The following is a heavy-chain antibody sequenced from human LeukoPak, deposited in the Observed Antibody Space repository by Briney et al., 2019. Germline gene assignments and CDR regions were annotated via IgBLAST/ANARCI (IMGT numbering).Heavy chain of an antibody. CDR1: GGTFSSFA. J-gene: IGHJ4*02. Sequence: GASVKVSCKASGGTFSSFAISWVRQAPGQGLEWMGGIIPIFGTANYAQKFQGRVTITADEFTSTAYMELSSLRSDDTAVYYCARDVSGWFGDFRLDYWGQGTLVTVSS. D-gene: IGHD3-10*01. V-gene: IGHV1-69*13. CDR2: IIPIFGTA. CDR3: ARDVSGWFGDFRLDY.